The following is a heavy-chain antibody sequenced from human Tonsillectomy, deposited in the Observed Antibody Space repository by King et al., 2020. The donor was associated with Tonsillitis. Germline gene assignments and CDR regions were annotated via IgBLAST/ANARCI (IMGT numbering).Heavy chain of an antibody. V-gene: IGHV4-59*01. CDR3: ARDLLIGGASWFDP. CDR2: IYYSGST. D-gene: IGHD3-10*01. Sequence: QLQESGPGLVKPSETLSLTCTVSGGSISSYYWSWIRQPPGKGLEWIGDIYYSGSTNYNPSLKSRVTISVDTSKNQFSLKLSSLTAADTAVYYCARDLLIGGASWFDPWGQGTLVTVSS. CDR1: GGSISSYY. J-gene: IGHJ5*02.